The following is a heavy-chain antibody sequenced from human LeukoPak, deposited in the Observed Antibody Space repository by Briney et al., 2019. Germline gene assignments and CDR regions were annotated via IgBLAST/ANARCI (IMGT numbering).Heavy chain of an antibody. Sequence: PGGSLRLSRAASGLTFSSYRMNWVRQAPGKGLEWVSSISSSGNYIYYADSVKGRFTISRDNAKNSLYLQMNSLRAEDTAVYYCARSGGGMDDYWGQGTLVTVSS. V-gene: IGHV3-21*01. J-gene: IGHJ4*02. D-gene: IGHD3-16*01. CDR1: GLTFSSYR. CDR2: ISSSGNYI. CDR3: ARSGGGMDDY.